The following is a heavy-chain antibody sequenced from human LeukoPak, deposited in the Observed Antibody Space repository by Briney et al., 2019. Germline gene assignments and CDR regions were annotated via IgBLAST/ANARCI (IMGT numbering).Heavy chain of an antibody. V-gene: IGHV4-39*07. Sequence: PSETLSLTCNVSGGSISSSSYYWGWIRQPPGKGLEWIGSIYYSGNTYCNPSLKRRVTISVDTSQNQFSLRLTSVTAADTAVYYCARDYNGYYSSDYWGQGSPVTVSS. J-gene: IGHJ4*02. D-gene: IGHD3-3*01. CDR3: ARDYNGYYSSDY. CDR2: IYYSGNT. CDR1: GGSISSSSYY.